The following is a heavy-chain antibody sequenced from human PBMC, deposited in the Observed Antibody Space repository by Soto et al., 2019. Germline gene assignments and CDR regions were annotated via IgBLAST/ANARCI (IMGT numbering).Heavy chain of an antibody. Sequence: GGSLRLSWAAAGVTFSSYSMNWVRQAPGKGLEWVSSISSSSSYIYYADSVKGRFTISRDNAKNSLYLQMNSLRAEDTAVYYCARDHSAYGDYGFDYWGQATQVTV. D-gene: IGHD4-17*01. J-gene: IGHJ4*02. CDR2: ISSSSSYI. V-gene: IGHV3-21*01. CDR1: GVTFSSYS. CDR3: ARDHSAYGDYGFDY.